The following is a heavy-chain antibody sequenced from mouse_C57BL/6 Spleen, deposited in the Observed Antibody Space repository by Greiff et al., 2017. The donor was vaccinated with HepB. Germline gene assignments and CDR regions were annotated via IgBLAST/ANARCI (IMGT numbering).Heavy chain of an antibody. CDR3: ARSFYGSTGGYFDV. CDR2: IYPGDGDT. J-gene: IGHJ1*03. CDR1: GYAFSSSW. V-gene: IGHV1-82*01. Sequence: QVQLQQSGPELVKPGASVKISCKASGYAFSSSWMNWVKQRPGKGLEWIGRIYPGDGDTNYNGKFKGKATLTADKSSSTAYMQLSSLTSEDSAVYFCARSFYGSTGGYFDVWGTGTTVTVSS. D-gene: IGHD1-1*01.